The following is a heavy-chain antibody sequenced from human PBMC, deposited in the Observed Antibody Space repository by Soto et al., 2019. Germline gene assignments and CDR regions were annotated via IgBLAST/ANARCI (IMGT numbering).Heavy chain of an antibody. CDR1: GGTFSSYT. J-gene: IGHJ4*02. CDR3: ARGRTVTSFDY. CDR2: IIPILGIA. Sequence: QVQLVQSGAEVKKPGSSVKVSCKASGGTFSSYTISWVRQARGQGLEWMGRIIPILGIANYAQKFQGRVTITADKSTSTAYMELSSLRSEDTAVYYCARGRTVTSFDYWGQGTLVTVSS. D-gene: IGHD4-17*01. V-gene: IGHV1-69*02.